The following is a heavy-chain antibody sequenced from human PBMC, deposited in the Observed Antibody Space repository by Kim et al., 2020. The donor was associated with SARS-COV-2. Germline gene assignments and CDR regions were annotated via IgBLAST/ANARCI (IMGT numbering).Heavy chain of an antibody. CDR3: AREYYDSRGYYGYYDYGMD. D-gene: IGHD3-22*01. CDR2: INAGNGNT. CDR1: GYTFTSYA. Sequence: ASVKVSCKASGYTFTSYAMHWVRQAPGQRREWMGWINAGNGNTQYSQKLQGRVTITRDTSASTAYTELSSLRSEDTAVYYCAREYYDSRGYYGYYDYGMD. V-gene: IGHV1-3*01. J-gene: IGHJ6*01.